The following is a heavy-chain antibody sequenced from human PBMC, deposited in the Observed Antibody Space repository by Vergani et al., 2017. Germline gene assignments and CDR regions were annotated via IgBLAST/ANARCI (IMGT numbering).Heavy chain of an antibody. V-gene: IGHV4-61*02. CDR1: GASINNDFYY. D-gene: IGHD6-13*01. J-gene: IGHJ4*02. CDR2: IYVSGIT. CDR3: ARSIGSSSWYGLDFDY. Sequence: QVQLQESGPGLVKPSQTLSLTCTVSGASINNDFYYWHWIRQPAGKGLEWIGRIYVSGITDYNSSLQSLVSMSVDTSKNQFSLTLTSVTAADTAVYYCARSIGSSSWYGLDFDYWGQGTLVTVSS.